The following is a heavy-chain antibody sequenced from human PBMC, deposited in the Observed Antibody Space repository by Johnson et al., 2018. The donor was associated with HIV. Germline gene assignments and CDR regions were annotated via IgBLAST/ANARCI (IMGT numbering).Heavy chain of an antibody. D-gene: IGHD6-19*01. J-gene: IGHJ3*02. CDR2: IGTAGDT. V-gene: IGHV3-13*01. CDR1: GFTFSSYD. CDR3: ARDFGYSSGWYRDDAFDI. Sequence: VQLVESGGGLVQPGGSLRLSCAASGFTFSSYDMHWVRQATGKGLEWVSAIGTAGDTYYPGSGKGRFTISRENAKNSLYLQMNSLRAWDTAVYYCARDFGYSSGWYRDDAFDIWGQGTMVTVSS.